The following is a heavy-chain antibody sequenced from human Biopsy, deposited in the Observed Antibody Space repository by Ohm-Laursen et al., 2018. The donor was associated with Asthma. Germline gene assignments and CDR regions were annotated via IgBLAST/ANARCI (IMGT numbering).Heavy chain of an antibody. CDR3: ARSYDTDSYPVLVLDY. Sequence: ASVKVSCKAPGGTFSNFAISWVRQAPGLGLEWMGGISPIFGSSNYAQRFQGRVTITADKSTSTTYMELSRLRSEDTAVYYCARSYDTDSYPVLVLDYWGQGTLVTVSS. V-gene: IGHV1-69*06. CDR1: GGTFSNFA. J-gene: IGHJ4*02. D-gene: IGHD3-22*01. CDR2: ISPIFGSS.